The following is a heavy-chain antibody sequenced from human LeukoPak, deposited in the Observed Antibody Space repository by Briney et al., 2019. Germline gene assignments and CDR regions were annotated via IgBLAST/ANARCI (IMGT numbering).Heavy chain of an antibody. CDR3: ARSARYFDWLRGDNWFDP. J-gene: IGHJ5*02. V-gene: IGHV4-59*08. Sequence: SETLSLTCTVSGGSISSYYWSWIRQPPGKGLEWIGYIYYSGSTNYNPSLKSRVTISVDTSKNQFSLKLSSVTAADTAVYYCARSARYFDWLRGDNWFDPWGQGTLVTVSS. D-gene: IGHD3-9*01. CDR1: GGSISSYY. CDR2: IYYSGST.